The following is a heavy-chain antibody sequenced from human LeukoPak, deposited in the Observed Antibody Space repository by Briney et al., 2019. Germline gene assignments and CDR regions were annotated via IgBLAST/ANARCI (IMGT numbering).Heavy chain of an antibody. V-gene: IGHV4-59*01. CDR3: ARGESDPTIAAAGIYFDY. J-gene: IGHJ4*02. CDR1: GVSITSYH. CDR2: ISYSGST. D-gene: IGHD6-25*01. Sequence: SETLSLTCTVSGVSITSYHWSWIRQPPGKGLEWIGYISYSGSTNYNPSLKSRVTISIDTSKNQFSLKLNSVTAADTAVYYCARGESDPTIAAAGIYFDYWGQGTLVTVSS.